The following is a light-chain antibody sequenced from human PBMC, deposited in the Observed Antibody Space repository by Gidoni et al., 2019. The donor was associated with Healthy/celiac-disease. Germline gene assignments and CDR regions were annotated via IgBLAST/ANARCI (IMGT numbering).Light chain of an antibody. V-gene: IGKV3-11*01. CDR3: QRRSTWPIT. J-gene: IGKJ5*01. Sequence: EIVLTQSPATLSLSPGERATLSCRASQSVSSYLAWYQQKPPHPARFSGSGSGTDFTLTISSLEPEDFAVYYCQRRSTWPITFGQGTRLEIK. CDR1: QSVSSY.